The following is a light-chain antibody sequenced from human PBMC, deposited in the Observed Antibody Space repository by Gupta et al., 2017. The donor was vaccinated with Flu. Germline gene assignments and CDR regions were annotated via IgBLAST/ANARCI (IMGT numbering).Light chain of an antibody. V-gene: IGLV2-23*01. Sequence: SITISCTGTSTDVGAYNFVPWYQKHPGKVPKLIIYRGSQRPSGVSNRFSGSKSGNTASLTISGLQTEDEADYYCCSYAGTSAMVFGGGTKVTVL. J-gene: IGLJ3*02. CDR3: CSYAGTSAMV. CDR1: STDVGAYNF. CDR2: RGS.